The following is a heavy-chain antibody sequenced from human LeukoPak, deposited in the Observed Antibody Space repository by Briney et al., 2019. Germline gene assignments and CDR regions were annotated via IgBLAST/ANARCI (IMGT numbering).Heavy chain of an antibody. D-gene: IGHD2-15*01. CDR1: GGSISNYY. J-gene: IGHJ6*03. Sequence: SETLSLTCTVSGGSISNYYWSWIRQPPGKGLEWIGYIHYSGSTSYNPSLKSRVTISVDTSKNQFSLKLRFVTPADTAVYYCARTTEGYCSGGSCYYYYYYMDVWGKGTTVTVSS. CDR3: ARTTEGYCSGGSCYYYYYYMDV. CDR2: IHYSGST. V-gene: IGHV4-59*01.